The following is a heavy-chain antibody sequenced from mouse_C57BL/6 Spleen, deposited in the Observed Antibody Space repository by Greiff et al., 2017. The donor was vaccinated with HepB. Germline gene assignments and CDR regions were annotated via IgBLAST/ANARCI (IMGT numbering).Heavy chain of an antibody. V-gene: IGHV1-54*01. CDR1: GYAFTNYL. Sequence: QVQLQQSGAELVRPGTSVKVSCKASGYAFTNYLIEWVKQRPGQGLEWIGVINPGSGGTNYNEKFKGKATLTADKSSSTAYMQLSSLTSEDSAVYFCASPAHSGGAMDYWGQGTSVTVSS. J-gene: IGHJ4*01. CDR3: ASPAHSGGAMDY. D-gene: IGHD3-1*01. CDR2: INPGSGGT.